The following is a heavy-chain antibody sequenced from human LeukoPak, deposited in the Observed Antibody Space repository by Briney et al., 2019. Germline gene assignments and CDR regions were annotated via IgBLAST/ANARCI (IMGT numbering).Heavy chain of an antibody. CDR3: TRDPGY. CDR2: INSDGTSP. Sequence: PGGSLRLSCAASGFTFSDYWMHWVRQGPGKGLVWVSRINSDGTSPSYADSVKGRFTISRDNAKNTLYLQMNSPGAEDTAVYYCTRDPGYWGQGTLVTVSS. CDR1: GFTFSDYW. V-gene: IGHV3-74*01. J-gene: IGHJ4*02.